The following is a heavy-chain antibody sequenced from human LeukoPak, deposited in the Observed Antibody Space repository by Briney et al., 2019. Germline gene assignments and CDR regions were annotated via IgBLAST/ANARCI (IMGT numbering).Heavy chain of an antibody. J-gene: IGHJ5*02. V-gene: IGHV1-69*13. D-gene: IGHD6-13*01. CDR3: ARGHPGIAAAGFDP. CDR2: IIPIFGTA. Sequence: GASVNVSCKASGGTFSSYAISWVRQAPGQGLEWMGGIIPIFGTANYAQKFQGRVTITADESTSTAYMELSSLRSEDTAVYYCARGHPGIAAAGFDPWGQGTLVTVSS. CDR1: GGTFSSYA.